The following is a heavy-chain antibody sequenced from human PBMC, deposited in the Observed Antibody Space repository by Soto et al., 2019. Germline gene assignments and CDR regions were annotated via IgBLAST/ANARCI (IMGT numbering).Heavy chain of an antibody. V-gene: IGHV1-69*13. Sequence: SVKVSCKASGGTFSSYAISWVRQAPGQGLEWMGGIIPIFGTANYAQKFQGRVTITADESTSTAYMELSSLRSEDTAVYYCAIARPSGSYPISYYYGMDVWGQGTTVTVSS. D-gene: IGHD1-26*01. J-gene: IGHJ6*02. CDR2: IIPIFGTA. CDR1: GGTFSSYA. CDR3: AIARPSGSYPISYYYGMDV.